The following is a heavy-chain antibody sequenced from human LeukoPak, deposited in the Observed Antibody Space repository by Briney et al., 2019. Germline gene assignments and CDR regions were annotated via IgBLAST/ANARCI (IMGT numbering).Heavy chain of an antibody. J-gene: IGHJ4*02. Sequence: PGGSLRLSCAASGFTFSSYEMNWVRQAPGKGLEWVSYISSSGSIIYYEDSLKGRFTIFRDNAKNSLYLQMNSLRVEDTAVYYCARDHLYYDTSGPRFDCWGQGTRVTVSS. CDR2: ISSSGSII. D-gene: IGHD3-16*01. V-gene: IGHV3-48*03. CDR3: ARDHLYYDTSGPRFDC. CDR1: GFTFSSYE.